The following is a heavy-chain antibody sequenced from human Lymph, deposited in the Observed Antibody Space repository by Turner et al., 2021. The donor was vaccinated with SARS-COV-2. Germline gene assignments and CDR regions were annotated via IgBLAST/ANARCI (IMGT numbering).Heavy chain of an antibody. CDR1: GFIVSSNY. J-gene: IGHJ6*02. D-gene: IGHD1-1*01. CDR2: IYSAGST. V-gene: IGHV3-53*02. CDR3: ARDLQLYGMDV. Sequence: EVRLVETGGGLLQPGGSLRLSCAASGFIVSSNYRHWVRQAPGKGLEWVSLIYSAGSTYYAEAVKCRFTISRDNSKNTLYLQMNSLRAEDTAVYYCARDLQLYGMDVWGQGTTVTVSS.